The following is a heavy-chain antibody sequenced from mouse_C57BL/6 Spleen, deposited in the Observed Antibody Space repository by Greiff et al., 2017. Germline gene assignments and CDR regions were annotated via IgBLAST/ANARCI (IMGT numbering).Heavy chain of an antibody. V-gene: IGHV1-53*01. J-gene: IGHJ2*01. CDR2: INPSNGGT. Sequence: QVQLQQPGTELVKPGASVKLSCKDSGYTFTSYWMHWVKQRPGQGLEWIGNINPSNGGTNYNEKFKSKATLTVDKSSSTAYMQLSSLTSEDSAVYYCAREKYDYGHFDYWGQGTTLTVSS. CDR1: GYTFTSYW. D-gene: IGHD2-4*01. CDR3: AREKYDYGHFDY.